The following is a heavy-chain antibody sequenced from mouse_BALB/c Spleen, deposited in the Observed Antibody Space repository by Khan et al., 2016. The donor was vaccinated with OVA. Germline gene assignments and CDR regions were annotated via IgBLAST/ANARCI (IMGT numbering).Heavy chain of an antibody. Sequence: EVQLQESGPDLVKPSQSLSLTCTVTGYSITSGYAWHWIRQFPGNKLEWMAYIYFSGSINYNPYLKSRISVTRDTSKNQFFLQLNSVTSEDTATYYCTRDGNYMDYWGQGTSVTVSS. CDR1: GYSITSGYA. D-gene: IGHD2-1*01. J-gene: IGHJ4*01. CDR3: TRDGNYMDY. V-gene: IGHV3-1*02. CDR2: IYFSGSI.